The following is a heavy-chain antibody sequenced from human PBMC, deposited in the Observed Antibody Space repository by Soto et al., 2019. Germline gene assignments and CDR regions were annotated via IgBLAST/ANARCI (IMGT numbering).Heavy chain of an antibody. CDR1: GYTFTSYD. CDR3: ARSIFSVGSGPAAL. Sequence: ASVKVSCKAPGYTFTSYDINWVRQATGQGLEWMGWMNPNSGNTGYAQKFQGRVTMTRNTSISTAYMELSSLRSEDTAVYYCARSIFSVGSGPAALWGQGTLVTVSS. D-gene: IGHD2-15*01. J-gene: IGHJ4*02. CDR2: MNPNSGNT. V-gene: IGHV1-8*01.